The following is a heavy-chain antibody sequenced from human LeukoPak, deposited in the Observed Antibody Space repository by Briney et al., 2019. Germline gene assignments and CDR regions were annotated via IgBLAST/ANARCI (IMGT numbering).Heavy chain of an antibody. CDR2: KYYSGNT. D-gene: IGHD6-13*01. J-gene: IGHJ4*02. V-gene: IGHV4-59*02. CDR3: ARYSAGYSSSWYPDY. Sequence: SETLSLTCNVSGGFVSTYYWSWIRQSPGKGLEWIGYKYYSGNTNYSPSLQSRVTISVDTSTNQVFLQLTSVTAADTAVYYCARYSAGYSSSWYPDYWGQGTLVTVSS. CDR1: GGFVSTYY.